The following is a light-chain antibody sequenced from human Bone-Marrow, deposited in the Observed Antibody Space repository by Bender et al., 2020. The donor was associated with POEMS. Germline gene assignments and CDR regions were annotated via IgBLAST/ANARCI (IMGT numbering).Light chain of an antibody. V-gene: IGLV2-23*01. CDR3: AAWEDSLNGWV. Sequence: QSALTQPASVSRSPGQSITISCTGTSSDVANYNLVSWYQQHPGKAPKLIIYEGSKRPSGVSNRFSASNSGDTASLTISGLQAEDEADYYCAAWEDSLNGWVFGGGTKLTVL. CDR2: EGS. J-gene: IGLJ3*02. CDR1: SSDVANYNL.